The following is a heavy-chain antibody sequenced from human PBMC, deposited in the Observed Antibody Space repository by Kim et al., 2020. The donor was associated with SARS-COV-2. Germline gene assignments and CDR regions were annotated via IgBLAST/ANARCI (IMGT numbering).Heavy chain of an antibody. CDR1: GYTFTSYH. CDR2: INPSGGSR. CDR3: ARDYSSLPRVGDAFDI. D-gene: IGHD6-13*01. V-gene: IGHV1-46*01. J-gene: IGHJ3*02. Sequence: ASVKVSCKAFGYTFTSYHMHWVRQAPGQGLEWMGIINPSGGSRSYAQKFQGRVTMTRDTSTSTVYMELSSLRSEDTAVYYCARDYSSLPRVGDAFDIWGQGTMVTVSS.